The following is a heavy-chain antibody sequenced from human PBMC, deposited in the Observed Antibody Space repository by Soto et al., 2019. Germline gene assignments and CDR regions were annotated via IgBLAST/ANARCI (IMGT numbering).Heavy chain of an antibody. CDR3: ARDDYGDYVFAFDI. J-gene: IGHJ3*02. Sequence: SVTGACKSSGDSLSSDTGGWVRQTTGQGLEWMGRIIPILGIANYAQKFQGRVTITADKSTSTAYMELSSLRSEDTAVYYCARDDYGDYVFAFDIWGQGTMVTVSS. CDR2: IIPILGIA. V-gene: IGHV1-69*04. D-gene: IGHD4-17*01. CDR1: GDSLSSDT.